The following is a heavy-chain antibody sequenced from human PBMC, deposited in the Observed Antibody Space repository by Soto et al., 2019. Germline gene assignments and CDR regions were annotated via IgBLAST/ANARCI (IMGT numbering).Heavy chain of an antibody. CDR3: ARGHHSLDV. Sequence: QVQLVESGGGLAKPGGSLRRSCAASGFTFSDHYMSWIRHAPGKGLEWISYINPSGTNTDYANSVKGRFTISRDNAENSLYLQMNSLRVEDTALYYCARGHHSLDVWGQGATVTVSS. D-gene: IGHD4-4*01. J-gene: IGHJ6*02. CDR1: GFTFSDHY. CDR2: INPSGTNT. V-gene: IGHV3-11*06.